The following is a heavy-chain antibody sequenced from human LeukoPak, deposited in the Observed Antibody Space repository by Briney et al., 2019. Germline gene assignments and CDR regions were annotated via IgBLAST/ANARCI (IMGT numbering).Heavy chain of an antibody. CDR2: INPNSGGT. Sequence: ASVKFSRKASGYTFTGYYMHWVRQAPGQGLEWMGWINPNSGGTNYAQKFQGRVTMTRDTSISTAYMELSRLRSDDTAVYYCARDFAVGATLVVFDYWGQGTLVTVSS. CDR3: ARDFAVGATLVVFDY. J-gene: IGHJ4*02. D-gene: IGHD1-26*01. CDR1: GYTFTGYY. V-gene: IGHV1-2*02.